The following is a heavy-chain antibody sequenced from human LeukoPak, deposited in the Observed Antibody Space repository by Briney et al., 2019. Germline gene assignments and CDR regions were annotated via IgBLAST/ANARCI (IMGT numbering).Heavy chain of an antibody. J-gene: IGHJ4*02. CDR3: AKELWFGNYFDY. D-gene: IGHD5-18*01. CDR2: ISGSGGST. Sequence: GASLRLSCAASGFTFSSHAMSWVRQAPGKGLEWVSAISGSGGSTYYADSVKGRFTISRDNSKNTLYLQMNSLRAEDTAVYYCAKELWFGNYFDYWGQGTLVTVSS. CDR1: GFTFSSHA. V-gene: IGHV3-23*01.